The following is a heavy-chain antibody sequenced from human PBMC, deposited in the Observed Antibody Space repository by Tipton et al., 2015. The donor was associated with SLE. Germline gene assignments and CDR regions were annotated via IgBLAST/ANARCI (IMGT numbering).Heavy chain of an antibody. CDR2: IYYSGST. CDR1: SGSISSYY. Sequence: TLSLTCTVSSGSISSYYWTWIRQPPGKGLEWIGYIYYSGSTNYNPSLKSRVTISVDTSKNQFSLKLSSVTAADTAVYYCARESKTYYYDSSGHWGQGTLVTVSS. D-gene: IGHD3-22*01. J-gene: IGHJ4*02. V-gene: IGHV4-59*01. CDR3: ARESKTYYYDSSGH.